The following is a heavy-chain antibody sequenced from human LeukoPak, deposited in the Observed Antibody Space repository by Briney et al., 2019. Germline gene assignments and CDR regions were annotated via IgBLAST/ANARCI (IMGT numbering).Heavy chain of an antibody. J-gene: IGHJ4*02. V-gene: IGHV3-7*01. Sequence: GGSLRLSCAASGFTFSDNWMSWVRQTPGEGLEWVANIKGDGSEKYYVDSVKGRFTISRDNTKNSLYLQMNSLRADDTATYYCARDDFSGSYCDWGQGTLVTVSS. CDR3: ARDDFSGSYCD. CDR2: IKGDGSEK. CDR1: GFTFSDNW. D-gene: IGHD1-26*01.